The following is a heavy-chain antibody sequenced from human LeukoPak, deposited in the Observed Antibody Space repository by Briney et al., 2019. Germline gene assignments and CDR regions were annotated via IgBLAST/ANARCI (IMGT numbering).Heavy chain of an antibody. Sequence: GGSLRLSCAASGVTFDDYAMHWVRQSPGTGLEWVAGLNWDSRSVAYADSVRGRFTISRDNAKNSLYLQMNNLRPEDTALYYCAKVGSRYISGTPQWPFDIWRQGTMVTVSS. CDR3: AKVGSRYISGTPQWPFDI. J-gene: IGHJ3*02. CDR1: GVTFDDYA. D-gene: IGHD3-16*01. CDR2: LNWDSRSV. V-gene: IGHV3-9*01.